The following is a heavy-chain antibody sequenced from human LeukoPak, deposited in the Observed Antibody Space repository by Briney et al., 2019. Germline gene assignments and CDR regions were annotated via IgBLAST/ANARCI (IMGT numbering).Heavy chain of an antibody. V-gene: IGHV3-9*01. J-gene: IGHJ4*02. CDR2: ISWNSGSI. Sequence: GGSLRLSCAASGFTFDDYAMHWVRQAPGKGLEWVSGISWNSGSIGYADSVKGRFTISRDNAKNSLYLQMNSLRAEDTALYYCAKDKTTPIGPIDYWGQGTLVTVSS. CDR3: AKDKTTPIGPIDY. D-gene: IGHD1-1*01. CDR1: GFTFDDYA.